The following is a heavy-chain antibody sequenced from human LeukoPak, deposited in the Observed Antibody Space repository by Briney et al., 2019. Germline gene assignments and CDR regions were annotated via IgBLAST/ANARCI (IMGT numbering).Heavy chain of an antibody. Sequence: SETLSLTCTVSGGSISSYYWSWIRQPPGKGLEWIGYIYYSGSTNYNPSLKSRVTISVDTSKNQFSLKLSSVTAADTAVYYCASXHYXGSGSYFGCFDPGAREPWSPSPQ. V-gene: IGHV4-59*08. CDR1: GGSISSYY. D-gene: IGHD3-10*01. CDR3: ASXHYXGSGSYFGCFDP. CDR2: IYYSGST. J-gene: IGHJ5*02.